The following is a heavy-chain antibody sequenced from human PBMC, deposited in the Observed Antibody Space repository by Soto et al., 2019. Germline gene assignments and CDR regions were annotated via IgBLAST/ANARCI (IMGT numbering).Heavy chain of an antibody. Sequence: SETLSLTCAVYGGSFSGYYWSWIRQPPGKGLEWIGEINHSGSTNYNPSLKSRVTISVDTSKNQFSLKLSSVTAADTAVYYCASRGVVVAAHEYWGQGTLVTVSS. V-gene: IGHV4-34*01. CDR1: GGSFSGYY. D-gene: IGHD2-15*01. CDR2: INHSGST. J-gene: IGHJ4*02. CDR3: ASRGVVVAAHEY.